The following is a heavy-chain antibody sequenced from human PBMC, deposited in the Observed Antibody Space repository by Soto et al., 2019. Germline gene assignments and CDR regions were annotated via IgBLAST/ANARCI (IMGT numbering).Heavy chain of an antibody. V-gene: IGHV4-39*01. CDR1: GGSISISSYY. CDR3: ARLAPSRIMITFGGVLLYYYYYMDV. CDR2: IYYSGST. D-gene: IGHD3-16*01. J-gene: IGHJ6*03. Sequence: SDTLSLTCTVSGGSISISSYYWGWILQPPGKGLEWIGSIYYSGSTYYNPSLKSRVTISVDTSKNQFSLKLSSVTAADTAVYYCARLAPSRIMITFGGVLLYYYYYMDVWGKGTTITVSS.